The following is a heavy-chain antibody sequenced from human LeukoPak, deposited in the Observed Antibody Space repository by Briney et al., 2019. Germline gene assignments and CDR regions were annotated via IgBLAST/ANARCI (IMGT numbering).Heavy chain of an antibody. CDR2: ISSSSSYI. CDR3: ASRGYSGYGDRHAPAKYYYYGMDV. CDR1: GFTFSSYS. V-gene: IGHV3-21*04. Sequence: GGSLRLSCAASGFTFSSYSMNWVRQAPGKGLEWVSSISSSSSYIYYADSVKGRFTISRDNAKNSLYLQMNSLRAEDTAVYYCASRGYSGYGDRHAPAKYYYYGMDVWGQGTTVTVSS. D-gene: IGHD5-12*01. J-gene: IGHJ6*02.